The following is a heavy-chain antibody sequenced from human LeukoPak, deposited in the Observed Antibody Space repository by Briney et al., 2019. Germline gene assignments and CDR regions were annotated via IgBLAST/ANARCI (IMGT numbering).Heavy chain of an antibody. J-gene: IGHJ4*02. Sequence: GGSLRLSCAASGLTFSSYWMSWVRQAPGKGLEWVANIKQDGSEEYYVDSVKGRLTISRDNAKNSLYLQMNSLRAEDTAMYYCARGVATSYWGQGSLVTVSS. CDR2: IKQDGSEE. V-gene: IGHV3-7*03. D-gene: IGHD5-12*01. CDR3: ARGVATSY. CDR1: GLTFSSYW.